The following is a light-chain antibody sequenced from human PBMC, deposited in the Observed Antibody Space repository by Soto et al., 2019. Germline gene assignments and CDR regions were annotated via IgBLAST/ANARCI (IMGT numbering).Light chain of an antibody. J-gene: IGKJ5*01. Sequence: EIVLTQSPVTLSLSPGERATLSCRASQSVSRYLAWYQQKPDQAPRILIYDAFNRATGIPARFSGSGSGTDFTLTISSLEPEDFAVYYCQQRSNWPITFGQGTRLEIK. CDR3: QQRSNWPIT. CDR1: QSVSRY. CDR2: DAF. V-gene: IGKV3-11*01.